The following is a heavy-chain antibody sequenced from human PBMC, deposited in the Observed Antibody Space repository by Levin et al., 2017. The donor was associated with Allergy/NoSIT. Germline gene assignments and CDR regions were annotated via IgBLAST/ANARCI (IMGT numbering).Heavy chain of an antibody. V-gene: IGHV4-30-2*01. CDR1: GGSISSGGYS. D-gene: IGHD6-19*01. Sequence: SCAVSGGSISSGGYSWSWIRQPPGKGLEWIGYIYHSGSTYYNPSLKSRVTISVDRSKNQFSLKLSSVTAADTAVYYCARVSHVGYSSGWTVFFRAFDIWGQGTMVTVSS. CDR2: IYHSGST. CDR3: ARVSHVGYSSGWTVFFRAFDI. J-gene: IGHJ3*02.